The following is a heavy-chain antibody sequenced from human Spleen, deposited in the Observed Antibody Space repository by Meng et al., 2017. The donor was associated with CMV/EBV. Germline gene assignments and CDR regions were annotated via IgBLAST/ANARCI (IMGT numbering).Heavy chain of an antibody. CDR2: INHSGST. V-gene: IGHV4-34*01. J-gene: IGHJ4*02. Sequence: ESLKISCATSGFSFSQYRMSWVRQPPGKGLEWIGEINHSGSTNYNPSLKSRVTISVDTSKNQFSVKLTSVTAADTAVYYCASARGHTIYGVYLDYWGQGALVTVSS. CDR1: GFSFSQYR. D-gene: IGHD3-3*01. CDR3: ASARGHTIYGVYLDY.